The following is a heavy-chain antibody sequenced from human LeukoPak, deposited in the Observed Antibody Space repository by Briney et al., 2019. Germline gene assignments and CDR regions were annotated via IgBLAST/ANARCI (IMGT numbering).Heavy chain of an antibody. J-gene: IGHJ5*02. CDR2: FDPEDGET. CDR1: GYTLAELS. CDR3: ATYILTGDTHNWFDP. Sequence: ASVKVSCKVSGYTLAELSMHWVRQAPGKGLEWMGGFDPEDGETIYAQKFQGRVTMTEDTSTDTAYMELSSLRSEDTAVYYCATYILTGDTHNWFDPWGQGTLVTVSS. V-gene: IGHV1-24*01. D-gene: IGHD3-9*01.